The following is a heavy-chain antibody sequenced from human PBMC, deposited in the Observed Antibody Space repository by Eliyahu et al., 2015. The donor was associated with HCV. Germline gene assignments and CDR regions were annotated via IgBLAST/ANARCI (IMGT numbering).Heavy chain of an antibody. J-gene: IGHJ5*02. D-gene: IGHD6-19*01. V-gene: IGHV4-59*01. CDR2: XHYXEST. Sequence: QVQLQESGPGLVKPSETLSLTCTVXGGSXXTYYWSWIRQPPGKGLEWIGXXHYXESTNYNPSLKSRVTIXVDTSKNQFSLNLTSVTAADTAVYYCASGGGGIAVAGTGGWFDPWGQGTLVTVSS. CDR3: ASGGGGIAVAGTGGWFDP. CDR1: GGSXXTYY.